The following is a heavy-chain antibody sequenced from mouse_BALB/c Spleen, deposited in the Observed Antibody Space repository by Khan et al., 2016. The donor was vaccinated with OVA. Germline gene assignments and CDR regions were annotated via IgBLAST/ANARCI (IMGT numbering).Heavy chain of an antibody. J-gene: IGHJ4*01. CDR3: ARDAGRY. Sequence: VQLQQPGPELVKPGASVKISCKTSGYTFTEYTLHWVKQSHGKSLEWIGVINPKNGVTSYNQKFKGKATLTVDKSSSTAYMEVRSLTSEDSAVYYCARDAGRYWGQGTSVTVSS. D-gene: IGHD3-3*01. CDR1: GYTFTEYT. V-gene: IGHV1-18*01. CDR2: INPKNGVT.